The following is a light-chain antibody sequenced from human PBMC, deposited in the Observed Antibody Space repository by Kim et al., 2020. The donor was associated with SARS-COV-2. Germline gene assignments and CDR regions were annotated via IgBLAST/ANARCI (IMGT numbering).Light chain of an antibody. CDR3: QQSYSTPHT. Sequence: DIQMTQSPSSLSASVGDRVTIPCRASRGIAKYVNWYQQKPGKAPKLLIYAASSLQSGVPSRFSGSGFGTDFTLTISTLQPEDFATYYCQQSYSTPHTFGLGTKLEI. CDR1: RGIAKY. J-gene: IGKJ2*01. CDR2: AAS. V-gene: IGKV1-39*01.